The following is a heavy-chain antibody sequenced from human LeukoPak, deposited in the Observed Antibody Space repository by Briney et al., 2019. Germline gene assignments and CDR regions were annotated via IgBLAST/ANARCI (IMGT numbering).Heavy chain of an antibody. CDR3: AASGGGSYPYFDY. CDR1: GGSISSYY. Sequence: SETLSLTCTVSGGSISSYYWSWIRQPPGKGLEWIGYIYYSGSTNYNPSLKSRVTISVDTSKNQFSLKLSSVTAADTAVYYCAASGGGSYPYFDYWGQGTLVTVSS. J-gene: IGHJ4*02. D-gene: IGHD1-26*01. V-gene: IGHV4-59*01. CDR2: IYYSGST.